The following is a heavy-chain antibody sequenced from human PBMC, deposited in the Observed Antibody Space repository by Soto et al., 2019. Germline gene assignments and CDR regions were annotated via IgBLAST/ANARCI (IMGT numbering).Heavy chain of an antibody. J-gene: IGHJ6*04. CDR2: IYYSGST. CDR1: GGSISSSSYY. V-gene: IGHV4-39*01. Sequence: SEALSLTCTVSGGSISSSSYYWGWIRQPPGKGLEWIGSIYYSGSTYYNPSLKSRVTISVDTSKNQFSLKLSSVTAADTAVYYCELRFLEWFMDVWGKGTTVTVSS. D-gene: IGHD3-3*01. CDR3: ELRFLEWFMDV.